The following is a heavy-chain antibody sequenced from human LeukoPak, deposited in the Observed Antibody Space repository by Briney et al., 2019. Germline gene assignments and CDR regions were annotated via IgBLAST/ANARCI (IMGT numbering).Heavy chain of an antibody. CDR3: ARGYSSSNSIDY. J-gene: IGHJ4*02. CDR2: INHSGST. Sequence: SETLSLTCAVYGGSFSGYYWSWIRQPPGKGLEWVAEINHSGSTNYNPSLKSRVTISGDTSKNQFSLKLSSVTAADTAKYYCARGYSSSNSIDYWGQGTLVTVSS. V-gene: IGHV4-34*01. CDR1: GGSFSGYY. D-gene: IGHD6-6*01.